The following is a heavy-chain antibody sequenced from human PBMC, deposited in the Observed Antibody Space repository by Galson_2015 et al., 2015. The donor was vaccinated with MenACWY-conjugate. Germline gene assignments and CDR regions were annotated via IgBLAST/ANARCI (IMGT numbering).Heavy chain of an antibody. D-gene: IGHD3-22*01. CDR3: ARGVYDSSGYYFP. Sequence: SLRLSCAASGFTFSSYEMNWVRQAPGKGLEWVSYISSSGNTIYYADSVKGRFTISRDNAKNSLYLQMNSLRAEDTAVYYCARGVYDSSGYYFPWGQGTWSPSPQ. CDR1: GFTFSSYE. J-gene: IGHJ1*01. V-gene: IGHV3-48*03. CDR2: ISSSGNTI.